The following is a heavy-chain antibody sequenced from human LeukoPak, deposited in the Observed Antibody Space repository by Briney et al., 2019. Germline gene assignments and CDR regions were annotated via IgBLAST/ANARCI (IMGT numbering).Heavy chain of an antibody. D-gene: IGHD2-21*02. V-gene: IGHV1-18*01. Sequence: ASVKVSCNDSGYTFTSYGISWVRQAPGQGLEWMGWISAYNGNTNYAQKLQGRVTMTTDTSTSTAYMELRSLRSDDTAVYYCARDLNPQLVTAPFDYWGQGTLVTVSS. CDR2: ISAYNGNT. CDR3: ARDLNPQLVTAPFDY. CDR1: GYTFTSYG. J-gene: IGHJ4*02.